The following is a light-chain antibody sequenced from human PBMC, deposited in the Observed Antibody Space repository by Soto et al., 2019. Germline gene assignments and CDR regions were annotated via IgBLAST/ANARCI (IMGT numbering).Light chain of an antibody. J-gene: IGKJ1*01. CDR3: QQYDSYSWT. V-gene: IGKV1-5*01. Sequence: DIQMTQSPSTLSASVGDRVTITCRASQSITSWLAWYQQKPGKAPKLLIYDASSLEDGVPSRFNGSGSGTEFTLTISSLQPDDFATYYCQQYDSYSWTFGQGTKVDIK. CDR1: QSITSW. CDR2: DAS.